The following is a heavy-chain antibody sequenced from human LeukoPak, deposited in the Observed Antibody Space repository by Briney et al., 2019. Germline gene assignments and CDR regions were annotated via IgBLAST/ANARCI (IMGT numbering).Heavy chain of an antibody. Sequence: GGSLRLSCAAASFTPSSYWMSWVLQAPGKGLEWVANIKQDGSEKYYVDSVKGRFTISRDNAKNSLYLQMNSLRAEDTAVSYCSRIEGDFWSHWHACDIWGQGTMVTVSS. J-gene: IGHJ3*02. V-gene: IGHV3-7*01. CDR1: SFTPSSYW. CDR2: IKQDGSEK. D-gene: IGHD3-3*01. CDR3: SRIEGDFWSHWHACDI.